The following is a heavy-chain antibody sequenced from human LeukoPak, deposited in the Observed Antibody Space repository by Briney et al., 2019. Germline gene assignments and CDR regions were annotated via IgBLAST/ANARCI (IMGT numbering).Heavy chain of an antibody. V-gene: IGHV3-9*01. CDR1: GFTFDDYA. Sequence: PGGSLRLSCAASGFTFDDYAMHWVRQAPGKGLEWVSGISWNSGSIGYADSVKGRFTISRDNAKNSLYLQMNSLRAEDTALYYCAKDIVGGVFMGGFDYWGQGTLVTVSS. CDR3: AKDIVGGVFMGGFDY. D-gene: IGHD1-26*01. CDR2: ISWNSGSI. J-gene: IGHJ4*02.